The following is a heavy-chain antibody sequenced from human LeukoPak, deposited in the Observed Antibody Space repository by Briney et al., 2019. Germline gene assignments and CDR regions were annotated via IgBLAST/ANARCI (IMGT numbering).Heavy chain of an antibody. CDR2: ITSSGSNM. Sequence: GGSLRLSCAAPGFTFSDYYMTWLRQAPGKGLEWVSYITSSGSNMYYADSVKGRFTISRDNAKNSLYLQMNSLRAEDSAVYYCARDSSSGYYYWFDPWGQGTLVTVSS. CDR1: GFTFSDYY. CDR3: ARDSSSGYYYWFDP. V-gene: IGHV3-11*01. D-gene: IGHD3-22*01. J-gene: IGHJ5*02.